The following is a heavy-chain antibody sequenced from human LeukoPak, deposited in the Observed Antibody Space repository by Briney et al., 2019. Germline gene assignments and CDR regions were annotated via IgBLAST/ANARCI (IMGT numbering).Heavy chain of an antibody. Sequence: ASVKVSCKASGYTFTSYGISWVRQAPGQGLEWMGWISAYNGNTNYAQKLQGRVTMTTDTSTSTAYMELRSLRSDDTAVYYCARVILGVSGGYYFDYWGQGTLVTVSS. J-gene: IGHJ4*02. CDR3: ARVILGVSGGYYFDY. D-gene: IGHD1-26*01. CDR1: GYTFTSYG. V-gene: IGHV1-18*01. CDR2: ISAYNGNT.